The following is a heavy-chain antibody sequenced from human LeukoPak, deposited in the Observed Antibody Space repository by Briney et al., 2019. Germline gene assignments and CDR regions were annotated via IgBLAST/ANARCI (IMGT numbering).Heavy chain of an antibody. D-gene: IGHD4-17*01. Sequence: GGSLRLSCTASGFSLSKVWMSWVRQAPGQGLEWVGHIKTKTDGGTTEYVAPVRGRFTISRDDSGDTLYLQMNSLKIEDTAVYYCTTVDYGDRTPAASSDYWGQGTLVTVSS. CDR2: IKTKTDGGTT. J-gene: IGHJ4*02. CDR1: GFSLSKVW. V-gene: IGHV3-15*01. CDR3: TTVDYGDRTPAASSDY.